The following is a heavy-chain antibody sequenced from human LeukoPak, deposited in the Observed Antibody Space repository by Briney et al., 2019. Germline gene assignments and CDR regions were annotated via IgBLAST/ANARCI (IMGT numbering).Heavy chain of an antibody. CDR3: ARAAGGAVAGSSYYYYGMDV. J-gene: IGHJ6*02. CDR1: GFTFSSYS. CDR2: ISSSTSYI. Sequence: PGGSLRLSCAASGFTFSSYSMNWVRQAPGKGLEWGSSISSSTSYIYYADSVKGRFTVSRDNAKNSLYLQMNSLRAEDTAVYYCARAAGGAVAGSSYYYYGMDVWGQGTTVTVSS. D-gene: IGHD6-19*01. V-gene: IGHV3-21*01.